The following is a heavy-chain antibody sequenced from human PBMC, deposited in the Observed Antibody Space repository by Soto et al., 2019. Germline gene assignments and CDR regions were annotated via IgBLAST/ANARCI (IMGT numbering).Heavy chain of an antibody. CDR3: ARQIYDSNTGPNFQYYFDS. D-gene: IGHD2-8*02. J-gene: IGHJ4*02. CDR2: LAPRASQT. Sequence: EESLKISCKGSGYSFAGYCITWVRHKPGKGLEWKGRLAPRASQTYYIPSFRGHVTISASKSITTLFLQWSSMRDADTAMYFCARQIYDSNTGPNFQYYFDSWGQGTPV. CDR1: GYSFAGYC. V-gene: IGHV5-10-1*01.